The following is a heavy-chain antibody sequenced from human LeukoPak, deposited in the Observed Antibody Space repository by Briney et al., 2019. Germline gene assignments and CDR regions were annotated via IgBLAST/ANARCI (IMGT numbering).Heavy chain of an antibody. D-gene: IGHD6-19*01. V-gene: IGHV4-34*01. CDR1: GGSFSGYS. CDR3: ARCDSGGWFFDS. Sequence: PETLSLTCAVSGGSFSGYSWNWIRQSPGKGLEWIGEINQSGSTKYNPSLKSRVTISIDTSKSQFSMRLNSVTAADTALYYCARCDSGGWFFDSWGQGALVTVSS. J-gene: IGHJ5*01. CDR2: INQSGST.